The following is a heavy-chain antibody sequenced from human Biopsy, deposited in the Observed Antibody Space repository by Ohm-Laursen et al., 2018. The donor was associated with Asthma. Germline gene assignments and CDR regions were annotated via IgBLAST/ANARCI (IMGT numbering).Heavy chain of an antibody. CDR3: ARSDCGSGGYCYIPFYF. Sequence: SLRLSCSAPGFTFSNYAMSWVRQAPGKGLEWVSSITGSGGFTYYADSVKGRFTISRDISKNTLYLQMNSLRAEDTAVYYCARSDCGSGGYCYIPFYFWGQGTLVTVSS. D-gene: IGHD2-21*02. V-gene: IGHV3-23*01. CDR1: GFTFSNYA. J-gene: IGHJ4*02. CDR2: ITGSGGFT.